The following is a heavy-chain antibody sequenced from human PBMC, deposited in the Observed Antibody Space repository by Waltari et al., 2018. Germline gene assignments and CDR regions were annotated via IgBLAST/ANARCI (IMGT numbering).Heavy chain of an antibody. D-gene: IGHD2-2*01. Sequence: QVQMQESGPGLVKRSETLSLTCTVSGGSISSPSWNWIRQSPGKGLEWIGYIYHSGGATYNPSLKSRVTMSVDTSKNQFSLKLSSVTAADTAIYYCARVSFVEGMPAFDIWGQGTMVTVSS. CDR3: ARVSFVEGMPAFDI. J-gene: IGHJ3*02. CDR2: IYHSGGA. V-gene: IGHV4-59*11. CDR1: GGSISSPS.